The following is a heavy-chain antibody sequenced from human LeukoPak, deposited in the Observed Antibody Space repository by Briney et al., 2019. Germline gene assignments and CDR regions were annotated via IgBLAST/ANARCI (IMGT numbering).Heavy chain of an antibody. D-gene: IGHD1-7*01. CDR2: IYYSGST. CDR3: ARETGTTPLDP. J-gene: IGHJ5*02. Sequence: PSETLSLTCTVSGGSISSSSYYWGWIRQPPGKGLEWIGSIYYSGSTYYNPSLKSRVTISVDTSKNQFSLKLSSVTAADTAVYYCARETGTTPLDPWGQGTLVTVSS. V-gene: IGHV4-39*02. CDR1: GGSISSSSYY.